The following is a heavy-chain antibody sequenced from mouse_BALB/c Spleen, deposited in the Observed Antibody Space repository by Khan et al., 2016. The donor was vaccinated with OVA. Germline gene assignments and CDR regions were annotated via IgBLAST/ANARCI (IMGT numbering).Heavy chain of an antibody. CDR2: ISYSGVT. J-gene: IGHJ2*01. V-gene: IGHV3-2*02. D-gene: IGHD1-1*01. Sequence: EVQLQESGPGLVKPSQSLSLTCTVTGYSITSGYAWNWIRQFPGNKLEWMGYISYSGVTSYNPSLKSRISITRDTSKNQFFLQLNSVTTEDTATYYCARGNYSGYYFDYWGQGTTLTVSS. CDR3: ARGNYSGYYFDY. CDR1: GYSITSGYA.